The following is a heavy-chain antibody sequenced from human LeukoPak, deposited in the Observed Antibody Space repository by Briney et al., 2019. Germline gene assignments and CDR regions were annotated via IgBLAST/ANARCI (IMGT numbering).Heavy chain of an antibody. CDR2: INHSGST. J-gene: IGHJ6*02. CDR1: GGSFSGYY. Sequence: PSETLSLTCAVYGGSFSGYYWSWIRQPPGKGLEWIGEINHSGSTSYNPSLKSQVTISVDTSKNQFSLKVNSVTAADTAVYYCASCQTTKYYYDGMDVWGQGTTVTVSS. CDR3: ASCQTTKYYYDGMDV. V-gene: IGHV4-34*01. D-gene: IGHD1-14*01.